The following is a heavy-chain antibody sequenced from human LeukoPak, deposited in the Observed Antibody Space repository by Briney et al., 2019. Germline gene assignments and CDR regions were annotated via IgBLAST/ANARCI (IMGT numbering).Heavy chain of an antibody. V-gene: IGHV4-34*01. J-gene: IGHJ4*02. CDR1: GGSFSGYY. D-gene: IGHD3-22*01. CDR3: ARGQPMIVVVKTNKRRFDY. Sequence: PSETLSLTCAVYGGSFSGYYWSWIRQPPGKGLEWIGEINHSGSTNYNPSLESRVTISVDTSKNQFSLKLSSVTAADTAVYYCARGQPMIVVVKTNKRRFDYWGQGTLVTVSS. CDR2: INHSGST.